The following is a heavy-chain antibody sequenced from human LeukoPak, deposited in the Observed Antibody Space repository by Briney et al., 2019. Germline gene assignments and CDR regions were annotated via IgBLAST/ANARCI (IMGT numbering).Heavy chain of an antibody. V-gene: IGHV1-46*01. J-gene: IGHJ3*02. CDR3: ARDRAYCGGDCHQSPDAFDI. CDR1: GYTFTSYY. D-gene: IGHD2-21*02. CDR2: INPSGGST. Sequence: ASVKVSCKASGYTFTSYYMHWVRQAPGQGLEWMGIINPSGGSTSYAQKFQGRVTMTTDTSTSTAYMELRSLRSDDTAVYYCARDRAYCGGDCHQSPDAFDIWGQGTMVTVSS.